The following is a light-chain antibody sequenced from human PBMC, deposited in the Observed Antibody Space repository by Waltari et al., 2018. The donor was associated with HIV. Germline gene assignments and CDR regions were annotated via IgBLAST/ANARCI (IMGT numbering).Light chain of an antibody. Sequence: QSVLTQPPSASGTPGQRVTISCSGSSSNIGRNTVNWYQQLPGTAPKLLIYSNNQRASGVPDRFSGSKSGTSVSLAISGLQSEDDTDYYCAAWDDSLNGWVFGGGTKLTVL. V-gene: IGLV1-44*01. CDR3: AAWDDSLNGWV. CDR2: SNN. CDR1: SSNIGRNT. J-gene: IGLJ3*02.